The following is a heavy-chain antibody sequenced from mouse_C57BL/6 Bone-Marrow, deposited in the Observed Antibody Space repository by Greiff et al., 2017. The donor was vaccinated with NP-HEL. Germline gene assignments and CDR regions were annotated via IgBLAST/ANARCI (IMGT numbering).Heavy chain of an antibody. CDR2: IDPEDGET. Sequence: EVQLQQSGAELVKPGASVKLSCTASGFNITAYYMHWVKQRTEQGLEWIGRIDPEDGETKYAPQFQGKATITADTSSNTAYLQLSSLTSEDTAVYYCARPGWFDVWGTGTTVTVSS. D-gene: IGHD1-1*02. CDR3: ARPGWFDV. V-gene: IGHV14-2*01. CDR1: GFNITAYY. J-gene: IGHJ1*03.